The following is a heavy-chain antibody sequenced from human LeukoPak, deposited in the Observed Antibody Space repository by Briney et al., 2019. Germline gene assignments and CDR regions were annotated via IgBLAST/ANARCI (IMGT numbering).Heavy chain of an antibody. J-gene: IGHJ6*02. D-gene: IGHD3-22*01. V-gene: IGHV4-4*07. Sequence: SETLSLTCTVSGGSISSYYWSWIRQPAGKGLEWIGRIYTSGSTNYNPSFKSRVTMSVDTSKNQFSLKLSSVTAADTAVYYCARDLGLSDYYDSSGYTYYYYGMDVWGQGTTVTVSS. CDR2: IYTSGST. CDR3: ARDLGLSDYYDSSGYTYYYYGMDV. CDR1: GGSISSYY.